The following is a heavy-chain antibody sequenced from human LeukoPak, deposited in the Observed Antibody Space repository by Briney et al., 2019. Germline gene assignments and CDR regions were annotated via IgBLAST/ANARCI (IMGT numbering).Heavy chain of an antibody. D-gene: IGHD5-24*01. Sequence: GASVKVSCKASGYTFTGYYMHWVRQAPGQGLEWMGGIIPIFGTANYAQNFQGRVTMTRDTSTSTVYMELSSLRPEDTAIYYCARIRDGYNDAYDIWGQGTVVTVPS. CDR1: GYTFTGYY. CDR2: IIPIFGTA. CDR3: ARIRDGYNDAYDI. J-gene: IGHJ3*02. V-gene: IGHV1-46*01.